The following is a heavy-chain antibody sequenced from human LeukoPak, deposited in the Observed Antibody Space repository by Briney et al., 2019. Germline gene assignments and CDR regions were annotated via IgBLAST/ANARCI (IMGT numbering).Heavy chain of an antibody. D-gene: IGHD3-22*01. Sequence: PGRSLRLSCAASGFTFSGYGMHWVRQAPGKGLEWVALIWSDGSNTYYAHSVKGRFTISRDTSKNTRYLQMRSLRAEDTAVYYCAKDTPRGHYHDSSGYISEYFDYWGQGTLVTVSS. CDR1: GFTFSGYG. CDR2: IWSDGSNT. CDR3: AKDTPRGHYHDSSGYISEYFDY. J-gene: IGHJ4*02. V-gene: IGHV3-33*06.